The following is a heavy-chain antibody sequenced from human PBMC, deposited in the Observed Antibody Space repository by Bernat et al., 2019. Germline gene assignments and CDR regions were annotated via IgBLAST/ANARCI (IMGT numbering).Heavy chain of an antibody. CDR1: CGSFSGYY. Sequence: QVQLQQWGAGLLKPSETLSLPCAVYCGSFSGYYWSWIRQPPGKGLEWIGEINHSGSTNYNPSLKSRVTISVDTSKNQFSRKLSSVTAADTAVYYCARSVGSSWYWWFDPWGQGTLVTVSS. CDR3: ARSVGSSWYWWFDP. CDR2: INHSGST. D-gene: IGHD6-13*01. J-gene: IGHJ5*02. V-gene: IGHV4-34*01.